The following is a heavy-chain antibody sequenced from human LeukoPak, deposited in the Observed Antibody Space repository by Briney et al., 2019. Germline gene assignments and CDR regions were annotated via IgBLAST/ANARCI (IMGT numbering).Heavy chain of an antibody. J-gene: IGHJ3*02. CDR3: ARDKEGAHDAFDM. CDR1: GFTFSSYG. Sequence: GTSLRLSCAACGFTFSSYGMHWVRQAPGKGLEWVALIRYDGSNKYYADSVKGRFTISRDNSKNTLYLQMNSLRAEDTAVYYCARDKEGAHDAFDMWGQGTMVTVSS. CDR2: IRYDGSNK. V-gene: IGHV3-33*01.